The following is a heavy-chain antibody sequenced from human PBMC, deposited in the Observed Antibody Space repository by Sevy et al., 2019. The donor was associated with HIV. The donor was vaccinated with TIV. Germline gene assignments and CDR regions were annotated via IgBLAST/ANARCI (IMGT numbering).Heavy chain of an antibody. CDR3: AKDSGGGSYYYGSGSYFDY. D-gene: IGHD3-10*01. V-gene: IGHV3-43D*03. CDR1: GFTFDDYA. Sequence: GGSLRLSCAASGFTFDDYAMHWVRQAPGKGLEWVSLISWDGGSTYYADSVKGRFTISRDNSKNTLYLQMNSLRAEDTAVYYCAKDSGGGSYYYGSGSYFDYWGQGTLVTVSS. CDR2: ISWDGGST. J-gene: IGHJ4*02.